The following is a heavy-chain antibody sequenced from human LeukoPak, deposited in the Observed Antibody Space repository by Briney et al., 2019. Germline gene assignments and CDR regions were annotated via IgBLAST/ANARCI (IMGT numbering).Heavy chain of an antibody. V-gene: IGHV3-21*01. D-gene: IGHD3-22*01. CDR2: ISSSSSYI. CDR3: ARGHLSGYCDY. CDR1: GFTFSSYS. J-gene: IGHJ4*02. Sequence: GGSLRPSCAASGFTFSSYSMNWVRQAPGKGLEWVSSISSSSSYIYYADSVKGRFTISRDNAKNSLYLQMNSLRAEDTAVYYCARGHLSGYCDYWGQGTLVTVSS.